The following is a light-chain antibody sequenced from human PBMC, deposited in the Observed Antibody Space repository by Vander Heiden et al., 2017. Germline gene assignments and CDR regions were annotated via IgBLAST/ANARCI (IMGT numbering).Light chain of an antibody. Sequence: EIVLTQSPATLSLSPGESATLSCRASQSVSSYLAWYQQKPGQDPRLLIYDASNRATGIPARFSGSGSGTDFTLTISSLEPEDFAVYYCQQRSNWPPFTFGGGTKVEIK. CDR1: QSVSSY. CDR3: QQRSNWPPFT. J-gene: IGKJ4*01. V-gene: IGKV3-11*01. CDR2: DAS.